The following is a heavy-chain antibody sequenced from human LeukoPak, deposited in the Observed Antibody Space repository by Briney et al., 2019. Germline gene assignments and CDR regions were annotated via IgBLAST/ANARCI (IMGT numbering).Heavy chain of an antibody. CDR1: GYTFTSYG. D-gene: IGHD6-13*01. V-gene: IGHV1-18*01. Sequence: ASVKVSCKASGYTFTSYGISWVRQAPGQGLEWMGWISAYNGNTNYAQKLQGRVTMTTDTSTSTAYMELRSLRSDDTAVYYCARDVVAAAPPPNDAFDIWGQGTMVTVSS. CDR3: ARDVVAAAPPPNDAFDI. CDR2: ISAYNGNT. J-gene: IGHJ3*02.